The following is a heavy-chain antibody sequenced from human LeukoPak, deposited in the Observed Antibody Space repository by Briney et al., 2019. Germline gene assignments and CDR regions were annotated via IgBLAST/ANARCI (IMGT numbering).Heavy chain of an antibody. CDR3: ARGSAIDY. CDR1: GFTFSSYS. V-gene: IGHV3-48*01. J-gene: IGHJ4*02. CDR2: ISSSSSTI. Sequence: GGSLRLSCAASGFTFSSYSMNWVRPAPGKGLAWVSYISSSSSTIYYAGSVKGRFTISRDNAKKSLYLQMNSLRAEDTAVYYCARGSAIDYWGQGTLVTVSS.